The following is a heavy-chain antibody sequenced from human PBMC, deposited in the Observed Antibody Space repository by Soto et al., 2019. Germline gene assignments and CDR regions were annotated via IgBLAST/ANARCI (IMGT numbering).Heavy chain of an antibody. J-gene: IGHJ3*02. D-gene: IGHD2-2*01. Sequence: SETLSLTCAVSGGSISSSNWWSWVRQPPGKGLEWIGEIYHSGSTNYNPSLKSRVTISVDKSKNQFSLKLSSVTAADTAVYYCTTECLWFGTSCPDAFDIWGQGTMVTVSS. CDR3: TTECLWFGTSCPDAFDI. V-gene: IGHV4-4*02. CDR1: GGSISSSNW. CDR2: IYHSGST.